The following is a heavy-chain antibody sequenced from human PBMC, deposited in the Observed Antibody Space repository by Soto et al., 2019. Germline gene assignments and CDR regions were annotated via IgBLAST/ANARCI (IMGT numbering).Heavy chain of an antibody. J-gene: IGHJ4*02. D-gene: IGHD2-2*01. Sequence: GGSLRLSCAASGFTFSMSAMSWVRQAPGKGLEWVSTTGLNGRTTYYADSVKGRFAVSRDNSKNTLHLQMNSLRAEDTAVYYCATVHSTSRSFDYWGQGTLVTVSS. CDR2: TGLNGRTT. CDR1: GFTFSMSA. V-gene: IGHV3-23*01. CDR3: ATVHSTSRSFDY.